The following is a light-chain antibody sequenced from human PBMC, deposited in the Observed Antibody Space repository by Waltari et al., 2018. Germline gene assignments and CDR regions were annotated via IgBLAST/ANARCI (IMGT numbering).Light chain of an antibody. CDR3: QTGGHGTWV. V-gene: IGLV4-69*01. Sequence: QLVLTQSPSASASLGASVKLTCTLSSGYSSNVIAWLQQQPEKGPRSLMKVNSDGSHSKGDEIPDRFSGSSSGAERYRTISNLQSEDEADYYCQTGGHGTWVFGGGTKLTVL. J-gene: IGLJ3*02. CDR2: VNSDGSH. CDR1: SGYSSNV.